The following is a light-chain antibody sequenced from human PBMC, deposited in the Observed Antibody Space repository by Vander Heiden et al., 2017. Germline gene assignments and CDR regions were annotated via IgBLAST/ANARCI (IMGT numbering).Light chain of an antibody. CDR2: DAS. Sequence: DIQMTQSPSTLSASVGDRVTITCRASQSISSWLAWYQQKPGKAPKLLIYDASSLESRVPSRFSGSGSGTEFTLTISSLQPDDFATYYFQQYNSYLLTFGGGTKVEIK. V-gene: IGKV1-5*01. CDR3: QQYNSYLLT. CDR1: QSISSW. J-gene: IGKJ4*01.